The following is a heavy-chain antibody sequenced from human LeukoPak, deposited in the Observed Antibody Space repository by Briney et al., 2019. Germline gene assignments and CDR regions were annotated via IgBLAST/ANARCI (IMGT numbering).Heavy chain of an antibody. Sequence: GGSLRLSCAASGFTFSSYSMNWVRQAPGKGLEWVSSISSSSSYIYYADSVKGRFNISRDNPKNSLYLQMNSLRAEDTAVYYCARDRSAAANGGFDYWGQGTLVTVSS. V-gene: IGHV3-21*01. CDR1: GFTFSSYS. CDR2: ISSSSSYI. CDR3: ARDRSAAANGGFDY. J-gene: IGHJ4*02. D-gene: IGHD3-16*01.